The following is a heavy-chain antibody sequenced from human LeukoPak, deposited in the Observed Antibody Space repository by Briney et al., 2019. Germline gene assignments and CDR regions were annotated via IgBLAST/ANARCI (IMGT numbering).Heavy chain of an antibody. Sequence: ASVKVSCKASGYTFTGYYMHWVRQAPGQGLEWMGRIFPILGIANYAQKFQGRVTVTADKPTSTAYMELSSLRSEDTAVYYCARGEGDWLPDDYWGQGTLVTVSS. J-gene: IGHJ4*02. V-gene: IGHV1-69*02. CDR1: GYTFTGYY. CDR2: IFPILGIA. D-gene: IGHD3-9*01. CDR3: ARGEGDWLPDDY.